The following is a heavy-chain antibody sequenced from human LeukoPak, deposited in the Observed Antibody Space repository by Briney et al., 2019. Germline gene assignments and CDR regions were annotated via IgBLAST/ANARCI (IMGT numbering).Heavy chain of an antibody. CDR3: ARTGPPRTLSDAFDI. D-gene: IGHD7-27*01. CDR2: ISAYNGDT. Sequence: ASVKVSCKASGYTFTSYGINWVRQAPGQGLEWMGWISAYNGDTNYAQKFQGRVTMTRDTSISTAYMELSRLRSDDTAVYYCARTGPPRTLSDAFDIWGQGTMVTVSS. CDR1: GYTFTSYG. J-gene: IGHJ3*02. V-gene: IGHV1-18*01.